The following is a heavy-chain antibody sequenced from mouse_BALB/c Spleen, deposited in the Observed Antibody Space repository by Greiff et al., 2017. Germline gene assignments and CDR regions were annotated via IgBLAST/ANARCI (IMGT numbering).Heavy chain of an antibody. Sequence: VQLQESGAELAKPGASVKMSCKASGYTFTSYWMHWVKQRPGQGLEWIGYINPSTGYTEYNQKFKDKATLTADKSSSTAYMQLSSLTSEDSAVYYSARGGLHQDNWGQGTTLTVSP. D-gene: IGHD2-2*01. CDR1: GYTFTSYW. J-gene: IGHJ2*01. CDR3: ARGGLHQDN. V-gene: IGHV1-7*01. CDR2: INPSTGYT.